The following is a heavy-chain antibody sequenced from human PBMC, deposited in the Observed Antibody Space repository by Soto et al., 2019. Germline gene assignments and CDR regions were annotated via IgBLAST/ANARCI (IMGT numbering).Heavy chain of an antibody. D-gene: IGHD3-22*01. CDR1: GGTFSSYT. CDR3: ARAYYYDSSGSIPLFDY. CDR2: IIPILGIA. Sequence: ASVKVSCKASGGTFSSYTISWVRQAPGQGLEWMGRIIPILGIANYAQKFQGRVTITADKSTSTAYMELSSLRSEDTAVYYCARAYYYDSSGSIPLFDYWGQGTLVTVSS. V-gene: IGHV1-69*02. J-gene: IGHJ4*02.